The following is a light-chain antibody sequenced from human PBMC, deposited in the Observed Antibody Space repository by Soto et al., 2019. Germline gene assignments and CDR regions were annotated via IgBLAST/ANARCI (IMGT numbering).Light chain of an antibody. CDR1: SSDVGNNNY. J-gene: IGLJ1*01. Sequence: QSALTQPASVSGSPGQSITISCTGTSSDVGNNNYVSWYQHTPGRAPKVMICDVTNRPSGVSNRFSGSKSGNTASLTISGLQAEDAADYYCSSFTGSSYVFGTGTKVTVL. V-gene: IGLV2-14*03. CDR2: DVT. CDR3: SSFTGSSYV.